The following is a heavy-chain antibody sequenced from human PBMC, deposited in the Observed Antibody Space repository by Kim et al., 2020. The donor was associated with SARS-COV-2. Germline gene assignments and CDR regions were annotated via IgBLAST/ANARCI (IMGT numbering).Heavy chain of an antibody. V-gene: IGHV3-23*01. CDR3: AKEVRVTTENTCGEFFNS. J-gene: IGHJ5*02. Sequence: GGSLRLSCVASGFPFTTYTMNWVRQAPGKGLEWVSGISGSGRSTYYSDPVKGRFTVTRNNSKNTSYLQMNSLGVEDTAVYYCAKEVRVTTENTCGEFFNSWGQGTLVTVSS. CDR2: ISGSGRST. CDR1: GFPFTTYT. D-gene: IGHD4-17*01.